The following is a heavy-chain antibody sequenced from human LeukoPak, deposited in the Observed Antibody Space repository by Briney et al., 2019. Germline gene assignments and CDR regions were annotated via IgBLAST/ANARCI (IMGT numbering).Heavy chain of an antibody. CDR3: AKDGGGYSSSWLTLDYYYYSGMDV. CDR2: ISGDGGST. V-gene: IGHV3-43*02. D-gene: IGHD6-13*01. CDR1: GFTFDDYA. Sequence: GGSLRLSCAASGFTFDDYAMHWVRQDPGKGLEWVSLISGDGGSTYYAHSVKGRFTISRDNSKNSLYLQMNSLRSEDTALYYCAKDGGGYSSSWLTLDYYYYSGMDVWGQGTTVTVSS. J-gene: IGHJ6*02.